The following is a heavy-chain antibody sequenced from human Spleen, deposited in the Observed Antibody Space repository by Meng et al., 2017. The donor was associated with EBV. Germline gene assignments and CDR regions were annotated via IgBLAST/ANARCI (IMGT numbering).Heavy chain of an antibody. CDR1: GESFTGYY. CDR3: ARGTIRGNRRYMEYYHY. D-gene: IGHD3-3*02. Sequence: QVRRKQWCAGLLKPSETLSLTWAVYGESFTGYYWGWIREPTGKGLEWIGEVSHSGGSNYNAPLKSRVTISMDTSVNQISLRLDSVTAADTAVYYCARGTIRGNRRYMEYYHYWGQGTLVTVSS. V-gene: IGHV4-34*02. CDR2: VSHSGGS. J-gene: IGHJ4*02.